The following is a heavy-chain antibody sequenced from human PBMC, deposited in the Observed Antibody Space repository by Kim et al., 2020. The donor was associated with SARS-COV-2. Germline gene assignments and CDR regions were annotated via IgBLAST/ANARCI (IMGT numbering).Heavy chain of an antibody. J-gene: IGHJ6*02. Sequence: GGSLRLSCAASGFTFSSYAMSWVRQAPGKGLEWVSAISGSGGSTYYADSVKGRFTISRDNSKNTLYLQMNSLRAEDTAVYYCAKAVAAAGYYYYYGMDVWGQGTTVTVSS. CDR2: ISGSGGST. CDR3: AKAVAAAGYYYYYGMDV. CDR1: GFTFSSYA. V-gene: IGHV3-23*01. D-gene: IGHD6-13*01.